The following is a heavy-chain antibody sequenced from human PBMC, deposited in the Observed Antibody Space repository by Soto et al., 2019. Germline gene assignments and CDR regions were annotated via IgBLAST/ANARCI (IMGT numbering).Heavy chain of an antibody. CDR1: GFIFSGSA. J-gene: IGHJ6*02. V-gene: IGHV3-73*02. CDR3: ARGQGAAIGDYYYHGMDV. CDR2: IRSRANNFAT. Sequence: EVQLVESGGGLVQPGGSLKLSCAASGFIFSGSAIHWVRQASGKGLEWVGRIRSRANNFATSSAASVKGRFKFSRDDSKNTAYLQMNTLKPEDTAVYYCARGQGAAIGDYYYHGMDVWGQGTTVTVSS. D-gene: IGHD2-2*02.